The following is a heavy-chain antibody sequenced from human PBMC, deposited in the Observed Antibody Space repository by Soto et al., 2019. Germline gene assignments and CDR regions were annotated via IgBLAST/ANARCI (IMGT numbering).Heavy chain of an antibody. CDR2: IFHSGST. CDR3: AREGSYKNYYYYGMDV. Sequence: SETLSLTCAVSGGSIRSNNWWSWVRQPPGKGLEWIGEIFHSGSTNYNPSLKTRVTISVDKSKNQFSLKLSSVTAADTAVYYCAREGSYKNYYYYGMDVWGQGTTVTVSS. V-gene: IGHV4-4*02. J-gene: IGHJ6*02. CDR1: GGSIRSNNW. D-gene: IGHD2-15*01.